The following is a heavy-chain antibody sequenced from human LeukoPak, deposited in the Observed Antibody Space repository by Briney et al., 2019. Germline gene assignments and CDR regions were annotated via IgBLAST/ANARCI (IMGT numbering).Heavy chain of an antibody. CDR3: ARGRDGYNYYYYMDV. D-gene: IGHD5-24*01. CDR1: GGSFSGYY. J-gene: IGHJ6*03. Sequence: SETLSLTCAVYGGSFSGYYWSWIRRPPGKGLEWIGEINHSGSTNYNPSLKSRVTISVDTSKNQFSLKLSSVTAADTAVYYCARGRDGYNYYYYMDVWGKGTTVTVSS. V-gene: IGHV4-34*01. CDR2: INHSGST.